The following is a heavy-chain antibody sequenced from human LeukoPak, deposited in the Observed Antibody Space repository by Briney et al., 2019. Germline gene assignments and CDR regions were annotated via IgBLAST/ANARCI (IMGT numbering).Heavy chain of an antibody. CDR2: IFYSGST. CDR1: GDSISSSSYY. CDR3: AREGLAMVRGVLPKEAWGWFDP. D-gene: IGHD3-10*01. V-gene: IGHV4-39*02. J-gene: IGHJ5*02. Sequence: PSETLSLTCTVSGDSISSSSYYWGWIRQAPGKGLEWIGTIFYSGSTYYNPSLKSRVTISVDTSKNQFSLKLSSVSAADTAVYYCAREGLAMVRGVLPKEAWGWFDPWGQGTLVTVSS.